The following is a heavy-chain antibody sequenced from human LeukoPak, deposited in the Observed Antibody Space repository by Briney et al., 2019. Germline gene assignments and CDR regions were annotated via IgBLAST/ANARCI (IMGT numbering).Heavy chain of an antibody. CDR1: GYSISSGYY. D-gene: IGHD2-2*01. Sequence: SETLSLTCTVSGYSISSGYYWGWIRQPPGKGLEWIGSIHHSGSTHYNPSLKSRVTVSIDTSKNQFSLNLNSVTAADTAVYYCASEPQIVVAPPATSSGSWGQGTRVTVSS. V-gene: IGHV4-38-2*02. CDR3: ASEPQIVVAPPATSSGS. J-gene: IGHJ4*02. CDR2: IHHSGST.